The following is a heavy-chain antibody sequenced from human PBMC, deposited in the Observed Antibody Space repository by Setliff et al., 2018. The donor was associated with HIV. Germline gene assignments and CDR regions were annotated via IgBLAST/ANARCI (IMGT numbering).Heavy chain of an antibody. CDR3: ARAALRYCTSTSCPRVDAFDI. Sequence: GGSLRLSCAASGFIFSDYYMSWIRQAPGKGLEWISYISSSNNANRNYADSVKGRFTISRDNAKNSLYLQMNSVRADDTAVYYCARAALRYCTSTSCPRVDAFDIWGQGTMVTVSS. CDR1: GFIFSDYY. D-gene: IGHD2-2*01. CDR2: ISSSNNANR. J-gene: IGHJ3*02. V-gene: IGHV3-11*05.